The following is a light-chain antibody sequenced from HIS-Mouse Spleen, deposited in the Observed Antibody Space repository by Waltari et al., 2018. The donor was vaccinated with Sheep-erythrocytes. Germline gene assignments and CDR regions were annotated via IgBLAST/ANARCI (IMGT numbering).Light chain of an antibody. J-gene: IGLJ2*01. CDR1: SSDVASYNL. CDR2: EGS. CDR3: CSYAGSSTLV. Sequence: QSALTQPASVSGSPGQSITLSCTGPSSDVASYNLVPWYQQHPGKAPKLMIYEGSKRPSGVSNRFSGFKSGNTASLTISGLQAEDEADYYCCSYAGSSTLVFGGGTKLTVL. V-gene: IGLV2-23*01.